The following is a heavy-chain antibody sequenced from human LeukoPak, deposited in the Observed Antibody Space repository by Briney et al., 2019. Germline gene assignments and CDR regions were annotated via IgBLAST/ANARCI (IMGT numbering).Heavy chain of an antibody. CDR1: GFTFSSYW. CDR3: ARDLECGGDCYFFDY. V-gene: IGHV3-7*01. Sequence: SGGSLRLSCAASGFTFSSYWMSWVRQAPGKGLEWVANIKQDGSEKYYVDSVKGRFTISRDNAKNSLYLQMNSLRAEDTAVYYCARDLECGGDCYFFDYWGQGTLVTVSS. J-gene: IGHJ4*02. D-gene: IGHD2-21*01. CDR2: IKQDGSEK.